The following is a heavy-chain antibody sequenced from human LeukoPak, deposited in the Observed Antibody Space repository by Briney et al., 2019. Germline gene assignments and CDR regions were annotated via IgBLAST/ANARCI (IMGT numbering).Heavy chain of an antibody. CDR2: ISAYNGNT. Sequence: ASVKVSCKASGYTFTSYGISWVRQAPGQGLEWMGWISAYNGNTNYAQKLQGRVTMTTDTSTSTAYMELRSLRSDDTAVYYCARVELGYCSSTSCYREDYWGQGTLVTVSS. CDR1: GYTFTSYG. V-gene: IGHV1-18*01. CDR3: ARVELGYCSSTSCYREDY. J-gene: IGHJ4*02. D-gene: IGHD2-2*02.